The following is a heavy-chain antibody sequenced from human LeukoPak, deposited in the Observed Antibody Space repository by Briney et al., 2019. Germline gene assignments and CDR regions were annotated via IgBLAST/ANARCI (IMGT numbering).Heavy chain of an antibody. J-gene: IGHJ3*02. Sequence: GGSLRLSCAASGFTVTSNYMSWVRQAPGKGLEWVSVIYGDGRIHYADSVKGRFTISRDDSKNTLYLQMNSLRAEDTAVYYCARDGDIVVVPAAPDAFDIWGQGTMVTVSS. D-gene: IGHD2-2*01. CDR2: IYGDGRI. CDR1: GFTVTSNY. CDR3: ARDGDIVVVPAAPDAFDI. V-gene: IGHV3-53*01.